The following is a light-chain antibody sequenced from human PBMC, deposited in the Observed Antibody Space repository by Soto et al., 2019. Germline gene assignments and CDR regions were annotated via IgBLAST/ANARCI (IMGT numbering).Light chain of an antibody. CDR3: CSYGGSSTLV. J-gene: IGLJ1*01. CDR1: SSVVGSYNL. CDR2: EGS. Sequence: QSVLTQPASVSGSPGQSITISCTGTSSVVGSYNLVSWYQQHPGKAPKLMIYEGSKRPSGVSNRFSGSKSGNTASLTISGLHAEDDADYYCCSYGGSSTLVSGPGTKVTVL. V-gene: IGLV2-23*01.